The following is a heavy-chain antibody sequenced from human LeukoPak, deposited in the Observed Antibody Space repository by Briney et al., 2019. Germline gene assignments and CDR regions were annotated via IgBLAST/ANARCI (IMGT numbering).Heavy chain of an antibody. CDR3: ARAYNWKCYDY. J-gene: IGHJ4*02. D-gene: IGHD1-20*01. Sequence: PSGTLSLTCGVSGGSISSSNWWSWVRQPPGKGLEWIGEIYHSGTTNYNPSLKSRVTISVDKSKNQFSVKLSSVTAADTAVCYCARAYNWKCYDYWGQGTLVTVSS. V-gene: IGHV4-4*02. CDR2: IYHSGTT. CDR1: GGSISSSNW.